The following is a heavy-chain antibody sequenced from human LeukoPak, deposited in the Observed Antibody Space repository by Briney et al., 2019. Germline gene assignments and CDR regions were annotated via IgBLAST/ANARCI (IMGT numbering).Heavy chain of an antibody. CDR3: ARDATALPGFYYYYYYMDV. D-gene: IGHD6-19*01. V-gene: IGHV3-21*01. J-gene: IGHJ6*03. Sequence: GGSLRLSCAASGFSFSTYNMNWVRQAPRKGQEWVSSISTTNTYIYYADSVKGRFTISRDNAKNSLYLQMNSLRAEDTAVYYCARDATALPGFYYYYYYMDVWGKGTTVTISS. CDR2: ISTTNTYI. CDR1: GFSFSTYN.